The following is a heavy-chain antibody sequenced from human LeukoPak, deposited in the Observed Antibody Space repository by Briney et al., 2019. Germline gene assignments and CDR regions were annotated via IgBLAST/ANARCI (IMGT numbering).Heavy chain of an antibody. Sequence: SETLSLTCTVSGVSISIYYWSWVRPPPGKGLEWIGNIYYSGSTNYTPSLKSRVTICVGTSKKQFSLKQSSVPAGDTSVFHFARVDYGDYGFNWYFDLWGRGTLVTVSS. J-gene: IGHJ2*01. CDR3: ARVDYGDYGFNWYFDL. V-gene: IGHV4-59*13. CDR2: IYYSGST. CDR1: GVSISIYY. D-gene: IGHD4-17*01.